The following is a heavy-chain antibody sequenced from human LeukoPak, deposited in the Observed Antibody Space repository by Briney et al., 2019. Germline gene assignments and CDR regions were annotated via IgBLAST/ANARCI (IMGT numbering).Heavy chain of an antibody. J-gene: IGHJ5*02. CDR1: GFTFGDYA. D-gene: IGHD1-1*01. CDR2: IRSKAYGGTT. V-gene: IGHV3-49*04. Sequence: PGRSLRLSCTASGFTFGDYAMSWVRQAPGKGLEWVGFIRSKAYGGTTEYAASVKGRFTISRDDSKSIAYLQMNSLKTEDTAVYYCTRDTGTTFENWFDPWGQGTLVTVSS. CDR3: TRDTGTTFENWFDP.